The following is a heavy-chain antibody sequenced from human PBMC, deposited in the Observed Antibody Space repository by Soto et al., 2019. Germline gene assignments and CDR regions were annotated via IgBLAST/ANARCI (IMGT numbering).Heavy chain of an antibody. D-gene: IGHD3-22*01. CDR1: GGSISSGGYY. CDR3: ASSETYYYDSSGAGDAFDI. J-gene: IGHJ3*02. Sequence: QVQLQESGPGLVKPSQTLSLTCTVSGGSISSGGYYWSWIRQQPGKGLEWIGYIYYSGSTYYNPSLKSRVTMSVDTSKNQFSMKLSSVTAADTAVYYCASSETYYYDSSGAGDAFDIWGQGTMVTVSS. CDR2: IYYSGST. V-gene: IGHV4-31*03.